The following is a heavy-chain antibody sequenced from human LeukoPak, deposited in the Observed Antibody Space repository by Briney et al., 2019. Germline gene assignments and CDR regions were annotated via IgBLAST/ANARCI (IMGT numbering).Heavy chain of an antibody. V-gene: IGHV4-59*01. D-gene: IGHD4-17*01. CDR3: ARDNGDYGDY. Sequence: PSQTLSLTCTVSGGSISSYYWSWIRQPPGKGLEWLGYIYFSGSTNYNPSLQSRVTISVDTSKNQFSLKLSSVTAADTAVYYCARDNGDYGDYWGQGTLVTVSS. J-gene: IGHJ4*02. CDR2: IYFSGST. CDR1: GGSISSYY.